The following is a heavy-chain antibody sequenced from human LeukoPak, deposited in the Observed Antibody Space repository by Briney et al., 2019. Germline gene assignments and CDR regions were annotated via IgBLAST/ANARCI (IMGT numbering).Heavy chain of an antibody. CDR1: GGSISSGSYY. D-gene: IGHD6-13*01. V-gene: IGHV4-61*02. J-gene: IGHJ4*02. CDR3: ARGIAAAGYFDY. Sequence: PSQTLSLTCTVSGGSISSGSYYWSWIRQPAGKGLEWIGRIYTSGSTNYNPSLKSRVTISVDTSKNQFSLKLSSVTAADTAVYYCARGIAAAGYFDYWGQGTLVTVSS. CDR2: IYTSGST.